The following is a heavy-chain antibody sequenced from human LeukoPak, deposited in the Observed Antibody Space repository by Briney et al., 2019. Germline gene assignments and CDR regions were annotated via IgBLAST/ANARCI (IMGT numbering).Heavy chain of an antibody. V-gene: IGHV1-18*01. Sequence: AASVKVSCKASGYTFTSYGISWVRQAPGQGLEWMGWISAYNGNTNYAQKLQGRVTMTTDISTSTAYMELRSLRSDDTAVYYCASDLVFGSSSSGGYFDYWGQGALVTVSS. CDR1: GYTFTSYG. CDR2: ISAYNGNT. J-gene: IGHJ4*02. D-gene: IGHD6-6*01. CDR3: ASDLVFGSSSSGGYFDY.